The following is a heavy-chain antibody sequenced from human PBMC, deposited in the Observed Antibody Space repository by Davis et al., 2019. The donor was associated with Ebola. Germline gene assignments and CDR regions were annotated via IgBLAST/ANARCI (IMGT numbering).Heavy chain of an antibody. Sequence: PGGSLRLSCSVSGGSISSNYYWGWIRQSPGKGLEWIGSLSYSGSSYYNPSFKSRVTISVDTSNKQFTLSLTSVTAADTALYYCARVTSTGVGGRGYLDSWGQGTLVTVSS. CDR3: ARVTSTGVGGRGYLDS. J-gene: IGHJ4*02. CDR1: GGSISSNYY. D-gene: IGHD3-16*01. V-gene: IGHV4-39*02. CDR2: LSYSGSS.